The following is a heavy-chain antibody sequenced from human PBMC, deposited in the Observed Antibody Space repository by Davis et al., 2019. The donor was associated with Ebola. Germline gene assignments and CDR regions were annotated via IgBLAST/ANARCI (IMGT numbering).Heavy chain of an antibody. Sequence: GESLKISCAASGFTFSSYWMHWVRQAPGKGLVWVSRINSDGSSTRYADSVKGRSTISRDNAKNTVYLQMNTLRAEDTAVYYCARAEDIWGSYRYYYFDYWGQGTPVTVSS. V-gene: IGHV3-74*01. J-gene: IGHJ4*02. CDR2: INSDGSST. D-gene: IGHD3-16*02. CDR1: GFTFSSYW. CDR3: ARAEDIWGSYRYYYFDY.